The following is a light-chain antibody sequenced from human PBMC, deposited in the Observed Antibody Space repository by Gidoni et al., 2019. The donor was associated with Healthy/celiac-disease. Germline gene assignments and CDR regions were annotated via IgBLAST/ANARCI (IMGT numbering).Light chain of an antibody. V-gene: IGKV2-28*01. CDR1: QSLLHSNGYNY. Sequence: DIVMTQSPLSLPVTPGEPASISCRSSQSLLHSNGYNYLDWYLQKPGQSPQLLIYLGSNRASGVPDRFSGSGSGTDFTLKISRVEAEDVGVYYCMQALHGFTFXPXTKVDIK. J-gene: IGKJ3*01. CDR3: MQALHGFT. CDR2: LGS.